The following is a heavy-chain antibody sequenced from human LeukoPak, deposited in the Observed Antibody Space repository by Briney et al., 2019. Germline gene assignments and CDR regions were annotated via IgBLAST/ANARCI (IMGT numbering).Heavy chain of an antibody. CDR2: ISSSSSTI. J-gene: IGHJ4*02. V-gene: IGHV3-48*02. D-gene: IGHD3-10*01. Sequence: GGSLRLSCAASGFTFSSYSMNWVRQAPGTGLEWVSYISSSSSTIYYADSVKGRFTISRDNAKNSLYLQMNSLRDEDTAVYYCARDPEITMVRGVTNFDYWGQGTLVTVSS. CDR3: ARDPEITMVRGVTNFDY. CDR1: GFTFSSYS.